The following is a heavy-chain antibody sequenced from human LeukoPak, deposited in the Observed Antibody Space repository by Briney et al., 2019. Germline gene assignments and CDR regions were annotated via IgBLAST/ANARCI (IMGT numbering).Heavy chain of an antibody. J-gene: IGHJ4*02. CDR2: VYYSGST. CDR1: GGSISSSSYF. D-gene: IGHD3-22*01. V-gene: IGHV4-39*01. CDR3: ASYTMIEVVRCFDY. Sequence: NTSETLSLTCTVSGGSISSSSYFWGWIRQPPGKGLAWIGSVYYSGSTYYNPSLKSRVTISVDTSKNQFSLKLSSVTAADTAVYYCASYTMIEVVRCFDYWGQGTLVTVSS.